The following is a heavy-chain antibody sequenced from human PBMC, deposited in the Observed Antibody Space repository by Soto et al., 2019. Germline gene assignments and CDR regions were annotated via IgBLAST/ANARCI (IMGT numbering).Heavy chain of an antibody. CDR2: IHQSGIS. CDR1: SASIDNN. CDR3: ARSFGWYAFDQ. J-gene: IGHJ4*02. Sequence: QMQLLESGPGLVKPSETLSLTCAVSSASIDNNWNWVRQPPGKGLEWIGEIHQSGISYKNPSLKSRVTMSVDKSKNQFSLNLSSVTAADTALYFCARSFGWYAFDQWGQGTLVTVSS. D-gene: IGHD6-19*01. V-gene: IGHV4-4*02.